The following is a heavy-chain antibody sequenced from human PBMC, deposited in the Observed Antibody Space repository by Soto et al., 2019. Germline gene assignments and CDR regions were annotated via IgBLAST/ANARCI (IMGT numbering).Heavy chain of an antibody. J-gene: IGHJ5*02. CDR3: ARDLRWVPDYSSSWYAEP. D-gene: IGHD6-13*01. CDR2: ISSSSSYI. Sequence: GGSLRLSCAASGFTFSSYSMNWVRQAPGKGLEWVSSISSSSSYIYYADSVKGRFTISRDNAKNSLYLQMNSLRAEDTAVYYCARDLRWVPDYSSSWYAEPWGQGTLVTVSS. V-gene: IGHV3-21*01. CDR1: GFTFSSYS.